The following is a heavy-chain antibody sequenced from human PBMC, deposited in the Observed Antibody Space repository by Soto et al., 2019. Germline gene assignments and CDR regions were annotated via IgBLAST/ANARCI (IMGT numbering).Heavy chain of an antibody. CDR2: ISSSGNTI. Sequence: GRSLRLSCAASGFSFSAYEMNWVRQAPGKGLEWVSYISSSGNTIYYADSVKGRFTISRDNAKNSLFLQMNSLRVEDKAFYYCARSPFLECNWAQGTLVTVSS. J-gene: IGHJ4*02. CDR3: ARSPFLECN. D-gene: IGHD3-3*02. CDR1: GFSFSAYE. V-gene: IGHV3-48*03.